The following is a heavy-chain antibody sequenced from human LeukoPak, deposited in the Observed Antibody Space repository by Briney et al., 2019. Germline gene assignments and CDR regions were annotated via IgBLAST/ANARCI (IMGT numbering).Heavy chain of an antibody. CDR2: ISGSGGST. D-gene: IGHD3-9*01. Sequence: GGSLRLSCAASGFTFSSLDMIWLPQAQGKGLVWVSAISGSGGSTYYAYSVKGRFTISRANSKNALNMQMNSLRAEDTGVYYCAKSRYFDADIRYWGQGTLVTVSS. V-gene: IGHV3-23*01. J-gene: IGHJ4*02. CDR3: AKSRYFDADIRY. CDR1: GFTFSSLD.